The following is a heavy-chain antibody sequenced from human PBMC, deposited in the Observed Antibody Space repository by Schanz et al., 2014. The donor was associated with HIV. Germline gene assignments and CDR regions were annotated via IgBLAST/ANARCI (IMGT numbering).Heavy chain of an antibody. CDR1: GLTFSNFW. CDR2: IKPDGSEK. D-gene: IGHD3-10*01. Sequence: EVQLVESGGDLVQPGGSLRLSCTASGLTFSNFWMHWVRQAPGKGLEWVANIKPDGSEKNYVDSVKGRFTISRDNAKNTVYLQMKSLRVEDTAVYYCARLRGFLWFGDHPYSFDYWGQGTLVTVSS. J-gene: IGHJ4*02. CDR3: ARLRGFLWFGDHPYSFDY. V-gene: IGHV3-7*01.